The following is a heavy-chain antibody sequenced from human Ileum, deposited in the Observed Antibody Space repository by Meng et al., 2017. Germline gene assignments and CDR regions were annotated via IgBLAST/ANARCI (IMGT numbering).Heavy chain of an antibody. CDR1: GTW. D-gene: IGHD3-22*01. Sequence: QWQLQESCRRLGRPSGTLSLPCAASGTWWSWVRQPPGKGLEWIGEIFQSGRTNYNPSLKSRVTISIDKSKSQISLQLSAVTAADTAVYSCATSNDRDVYYLGYWGQGTLVTVSS. J-gene: IGHJ4*02. V-gene: IGHV4-4*02. CDR2: IFQSGRT. CDR3: ATSNDRDVYYLGY.